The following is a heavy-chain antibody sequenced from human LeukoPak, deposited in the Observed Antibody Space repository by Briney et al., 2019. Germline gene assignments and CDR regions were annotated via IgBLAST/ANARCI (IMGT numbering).Heavy chain of an antibody. V-gene: IGHV1-2*06. CDR1: GYTFTGYY. J-gene: IGHJ5*02. D-gene: IGHD2-21*02. CDR2: INPSTGGT. Sequence: GASVKVSCKASGYTFTGYYIHWVRQAPGQGLEWMGRINPSTGGTNSAQRFQGRVTMTREKSISSAYMELSSLRSDDTALYYCARAKQWGDYNWFDPWGQGTLVTVSS. CDR3: ARAKQWGDYNWFDP.